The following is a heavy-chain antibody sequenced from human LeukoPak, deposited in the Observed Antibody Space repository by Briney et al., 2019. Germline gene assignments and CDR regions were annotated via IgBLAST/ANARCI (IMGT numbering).Heavy chain of an antibody. D-gene: IGHD2-15*01. CDR1: GFTVSSSY. V-gene: IGHV3-53*01. CDR2: FYRGDST. Sequence: GGSLRLSCAASGFTVSSSYMYWVRQAPGKGLEWVSFFYRGDSTYYAESVRGRFTISRDNSKNTLYLLMNSLIPEDTAVYYCAREVVSVPSYFDSWGQGTLVTVSS. CDR3: AREVVSVPSYFDS. J-gene: IGHJ4*02.